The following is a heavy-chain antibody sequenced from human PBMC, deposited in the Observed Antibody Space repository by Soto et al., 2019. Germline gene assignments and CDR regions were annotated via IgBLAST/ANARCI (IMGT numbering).Heavy chain of an antibody. J-gene: IGHJ5*02. V-gene: IGHV1-8*01. D-gene: IGHD4-17*01. CDR3: ARGFKYGDYSRWFDG. Sequence: QVQLVQSGAEVKKPGASVKVSCKASGYIFTNYDINWVRPATGQGLEYLGWINPNSGNTGYVQKFKGRVTMARHTSIKTAFMGLNSLRSEATAVYYCARGFKYGDYSRWFDGWGQGTLVTVSS. CDR1: GYIFTNYD. CDR2: INPNSGNT.